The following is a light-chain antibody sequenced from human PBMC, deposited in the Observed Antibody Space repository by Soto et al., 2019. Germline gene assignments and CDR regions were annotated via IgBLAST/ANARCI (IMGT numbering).Light chain of an antibody. CDR1: QSIRSW. CDR3: QQANSFPIT. Sequence: DIQMTQSPSILSASVGARVTITCRASQSIRSWVGCYQQKPGKAPNVLIYAASSLQSGVPSRFSGSESGTDFTLTISSLQPEDCAIYFCQQANSFPITFGQGPRLEFK. CDR2: AAS. J-gene: IGKJ5*01. V-gene: IGKV1-12*01.